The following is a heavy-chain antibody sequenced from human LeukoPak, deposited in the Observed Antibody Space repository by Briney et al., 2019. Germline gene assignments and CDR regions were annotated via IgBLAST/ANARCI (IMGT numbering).Heavy chain of an antibody. CDR2: MNPDSANT. Sequence: ASVKVSCKASGYSFTSSDINWVRQATGQGLEWMGWMNPDSANTGYAQKFQGRVTMTRDTSISTAYMELSSLRSDDTAVYYCVRSTMGVRRTNDYWGQGTLVTVSS. V-gene: IGHV1-8*01. D-gene: IGHD3-10*01. CDR1: GYSFTSSD. J-gene: IGHJ4*02. CDR3: VRSTMGVRRTNDY.